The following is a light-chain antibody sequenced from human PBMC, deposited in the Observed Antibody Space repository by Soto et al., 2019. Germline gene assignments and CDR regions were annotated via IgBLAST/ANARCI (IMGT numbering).Light chain of an antibody. J-gene: IGKJ1*01. CDR2: ESS. CDR3: QQYGSSGT. Sequence: EIVLTQSPATLSLSPGESATLSCRASQSVDNYLDWYQQKPGQAPRLLIYESSNRATGIPDRFSGSGSGTDFTLTISRLEPEDFAVYYCQQYGSSGTFGQGTKVDIK. CDR1: QSVDNY. V-gene: IGKV3-20*01.